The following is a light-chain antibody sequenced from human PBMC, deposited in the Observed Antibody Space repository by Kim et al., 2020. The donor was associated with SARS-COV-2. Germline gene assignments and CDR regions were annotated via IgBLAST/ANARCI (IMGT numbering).Light chain of an antibody. Sequence: VAVALGQTAISTCGGNNIGRKNVHWYQQEPGQAPVLVMYRNSDRPSGIPERFSGSNSGNTATLTISRAQAGDEADYYCQVWDSGTVFGGGTQLTVL. CDR1: NIGRKN. V-gene: IGLV3-9*01. CDR2: RNS. J-gene: IGLJ2*01. CDR3: QVWDSGTV.